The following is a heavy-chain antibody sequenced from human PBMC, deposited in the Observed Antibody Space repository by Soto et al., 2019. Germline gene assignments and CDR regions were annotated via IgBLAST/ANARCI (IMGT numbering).Heavy chain of an antibody. Sequence: EVQLVESGGGLVQPGRSLRLSCAASGFTFHDYAMHWVRQAPGKGLEWVSGTSWNSGSIGYADSVKGRFTITRDNAKNSLYLQMNRLRAEDTALYYCAVYRTLTTPFGYWGEGHLVTVSA. D-gene: IGHD4-17*01. J-gene: IGHJ4*02. V-gene: IGHV3-9*01. CDR1: GFTFHDYA. CDR2: TSWNSGSI. CDR3: AVYRTLTTPFGY.